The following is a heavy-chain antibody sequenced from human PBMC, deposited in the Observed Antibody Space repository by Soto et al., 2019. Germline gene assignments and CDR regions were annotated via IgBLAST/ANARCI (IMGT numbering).Heavy chain of an antibody. CDR2: ISGSGGRT. J-gene: IGHJ4*02. V-gene: IGHV3-23*01. D-gene: IGHD3-16*01. Sequence: EVQLLDSGGGLVQPGGSLRLSCAASGFTFSNYAMTWVRQGPGKGLEWVSGISGSGGRTYYADSVKGRFTISRDNSKSTLYLQMNSLRAEDPAVYYCAKDYFVWSSGQPYSFDYWGQGTLVTVSS. CDR1: GFTFSNYA. CDR3: AKDYFVWSSGQPYSFDY.